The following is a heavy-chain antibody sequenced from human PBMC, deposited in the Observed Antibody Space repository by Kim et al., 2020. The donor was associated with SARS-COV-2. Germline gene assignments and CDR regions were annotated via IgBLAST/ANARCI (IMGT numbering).Heavy chain of an antibody. CDR3: AKEDRPWFGELGH. CDR2: INGDGGTT. D-gene: IGHD3-10*01. Sequence: GGSLRLSCAASGFNFGDSTMQWVRQVAGKGLEWVSLINGDGGTTYYADSVKGRFTISRDNTKNSLFLQMDRLRAEDTALYYCAKEDRPWFGELGHWGQGTLVTVPA. J-gene: IGHJ4*02. V-gene: IGHV3-43*01. CDR1: GFNFGDST.